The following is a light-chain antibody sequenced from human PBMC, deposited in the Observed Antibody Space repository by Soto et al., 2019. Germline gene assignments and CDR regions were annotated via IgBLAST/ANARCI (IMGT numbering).Light chain of an antibody. CDR3: QSYDSSVTLRV. CDR2: GNS. V-gene: IGLV1-40*01. Sequence: QPVLTQPPSVSGAPGQRVTISCTGSSSNIGAGYDVHWYQQLPGTAPKLLIYGNSNRPSGVPDRFSGSKSGTSASLAITGRQADDEADYYCQSYDSSVTLRVFGTGTKVTVL. J-gene: IGLJ1*01. CDR1: SSNIGAGYD.